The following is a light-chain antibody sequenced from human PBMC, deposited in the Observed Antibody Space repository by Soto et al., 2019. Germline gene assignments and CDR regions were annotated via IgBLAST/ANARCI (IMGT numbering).Light chain of an antibody. CDR3: QQYNGYSGLT. J-gene: IGKJ4*01. V-gene: IGKV1-5*03. CDR2: GAS. Sequence: DIQMTQSPSTLSASVGDRVTITCRASQTINSWLAWYQQKPGKAPKLLIFGASSLDSGVPSRFSGSGSGTEFTLTISSLQPDDFATCYCQQYNGYSGLTFGGGTKVEIK. CDR1: QTINSW.